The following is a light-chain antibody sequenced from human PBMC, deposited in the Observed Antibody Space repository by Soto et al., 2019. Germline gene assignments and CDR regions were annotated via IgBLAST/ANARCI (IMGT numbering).Light chain of an antibody. J-gene: IGKJ4*01. Sequence: DIQMTQSPSSVSASVGDRVTITCRTSQGISSWLAWYQQKPGKAPRLLSYAASSLQSGDPSRLRGSGSGTDFNLTISSLQPEDFANYYCQPANSFPLTFGEGTKVEIK. CDR3: QPANSFPLT. V-gene: IGKV1-12*01. CDR2: AAS. CDR1: QGISSW.